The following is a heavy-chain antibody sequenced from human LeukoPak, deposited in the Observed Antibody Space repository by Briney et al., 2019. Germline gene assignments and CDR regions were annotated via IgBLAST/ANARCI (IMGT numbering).Heavy chain of an antibody. V-gene: IGHV3-9*01. D-gene: IGHD6-13*01. CDR1: GFTFDDYA. CDR3: ATIAAAGPFDY. Sequence: GGSLRLSCAASGFTFDDYAMHWVRQAPGKGLEWVSGISWNSGSIGYADSVKGRFTISRDNAKNSLYLQMNSLRAEDTALYYCATIAAAGPFDYWGQGTLVTVSS. J-gene: IGHJ4*02. CDR2: ISWNSGSI.